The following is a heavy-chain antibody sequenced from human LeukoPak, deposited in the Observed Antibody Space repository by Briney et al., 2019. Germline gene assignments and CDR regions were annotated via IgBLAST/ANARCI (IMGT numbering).Heavy chain of an antibody. CDR1: GFTFSSYG. CDR2: VSYDGSKK. J-gene: IGHJ4*02. D-gene: IGHD3-22*01. Sequence: GGSLRLSCAASGFTFSSYGMHWVRQPPGKGLEWVGFVSYDGSKKFYADFVKGRFSISRDNSKNTLYVQMNSLGAEDTALYYCAKLGFDSSGSHSLIDYWGQGTPVTVSS. V-gene: IGHV3-30*18. CDR3: AKLGFDSSGSHSLIDY.